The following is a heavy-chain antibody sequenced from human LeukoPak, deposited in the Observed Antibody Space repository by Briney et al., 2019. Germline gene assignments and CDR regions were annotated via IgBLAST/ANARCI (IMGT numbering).Heavy chain of an antibody. V-gene: IGHV1-46*01. Sequence: ASVKVSCKASGYTFTDCSMHWVRQAPGQGLEWMGIINPSGGSTSYAQKFQGRVTMTRDTSTSTVYMELSSLRSEDTAVYYCARGSLLSYFDYWGQGTLVTVSS. J-gene: IGHJ4*02. CDR2: INPSGGST. D-gene: IGHD2-21*01. CDR3: ARGSLLSYFDY. CDR1: GYTFTDCS.